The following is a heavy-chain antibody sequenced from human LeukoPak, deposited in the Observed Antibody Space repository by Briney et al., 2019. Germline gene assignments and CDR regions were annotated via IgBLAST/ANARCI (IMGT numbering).Heavy chain of an antibody. V-gene: IGHV3-23*01. CDR2: FSGSGGST. D-gene: IGHD2-2*01. CDR3: AKPEEIGYCSSTSCRDY. CDR1: GFTFSSYA. J-gene: IGHJ4*02. Sequence: PGGSLRLSCAASGFTFSSYAMSWVRQAPGKGLEWVSAFSGSGGSTYYADSVKGRFTISRDNSKNTLYLQMNSLRAEDTAVYYCAKPEEIGYCSSTSCRDYWGQGTLVTVSS.